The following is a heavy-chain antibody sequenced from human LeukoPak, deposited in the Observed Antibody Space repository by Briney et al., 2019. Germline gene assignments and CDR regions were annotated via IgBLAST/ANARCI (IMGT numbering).Heavy chain of an antibody. D-gene: IGHD3-16*02. CDR2: IYTSGSN. J-gene: IGHJ4*02. CDR1: GGSISRGSYY. Sequence: PSETLSLTCTVSGGSISRGSYYWSWIRQPAGKGLDWIGRIYTSGSNNYNPSLKSRVTISVDTSKNQFSLRLSSVTAADTAVYYCARDMITFGGVIGYDYWGQGTLVTVSS. V-gene: IGHV4-61*02. CDR3: ARDMITFGGVIGYDY.